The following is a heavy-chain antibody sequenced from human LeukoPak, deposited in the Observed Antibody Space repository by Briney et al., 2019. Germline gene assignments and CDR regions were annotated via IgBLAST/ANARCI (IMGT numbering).Heavy chain of an antibody. Sequence: SVKVSCKASGGTFSSYAISWVRQAPGQGLEWMGGIIPIFGTANYAQKFQGRVTITADESTSTAYMELSSLRFEDTAVYYCARDLGGTTGTNSYFDYWGQGTLVTVSS. D-gene: IGHD1-1*01. CDR3: ARDLGGTTGTNSYFDY. CDR2: IIPIFGTA. CDR1: GGTFSSYA. J-gene: IGHJ4*02. V-gene: IGHV1-69*13.